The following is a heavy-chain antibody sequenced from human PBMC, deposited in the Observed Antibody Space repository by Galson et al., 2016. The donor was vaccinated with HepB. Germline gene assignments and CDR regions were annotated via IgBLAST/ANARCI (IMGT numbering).Heavy chain of an antibody. V-gene: IGHV1-3*01. J-gene: IGHJ4*02. CDR3: ARDRIWELTTTRFFRDQFFDY. Sequence: SVKVSCKASGYTFNSYPIHWVRQAPGQRLEWMGWINAANGDTKYSQKFQGRVTITRDTSASTAYMELSSLRSEDTAVYYCARDRIWELTTTRFFRDQFFDYWGQGTLVTVSS. CDR2: INAANGDT. CDR1: GYTFNSYP. D-gene: IGHD1-26*01.